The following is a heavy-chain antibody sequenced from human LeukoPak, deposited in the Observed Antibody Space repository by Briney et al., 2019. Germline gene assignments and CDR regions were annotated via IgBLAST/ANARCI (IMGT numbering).Heavy chain of an antibody. D-gene: IGHD3-10*01. CDR1: GYTFTSYY. CDR3: ARDAIIVRVRGVIITPGGMDV. CDR2: INPSGGST. J-gene: IGHJ6*02. Sequence: ASVKVSCKASGYTFTSYYMHWVRQAPGQGLEWMGIINPSGGSTSYAQKFQGRVTMTRDTSTSTVYMELSSLGSEDTAVYYCARDAIIVRVRGVIITPGGMDVWGQGTTVTVSS. V-gene: IGHV1-46*01.